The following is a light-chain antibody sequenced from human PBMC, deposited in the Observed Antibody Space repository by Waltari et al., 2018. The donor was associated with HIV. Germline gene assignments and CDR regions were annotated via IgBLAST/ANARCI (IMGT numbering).Light chain of an antibody. V-gene: IGLV1-40*01. Sequence: QSVLTQPPSVSGAPGQRVTISCTGSSSNIGAGYDVHWYQQLPGTAPKLLIYGNNNRPSGVPDRFSGSKSATSASLAITGLQAEDEADYYGQSYDSSLSGWVFGGGTKLTVL. CDR2: GNN. CDR1: SSNIGAGYD. J-gene: IGLJ3*02. CDR3: QSYDSSLSGWV.